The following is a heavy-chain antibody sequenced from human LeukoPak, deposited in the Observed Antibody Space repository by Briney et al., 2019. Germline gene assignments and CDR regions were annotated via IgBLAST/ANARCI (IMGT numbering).Heavy chain of an antibody. D-gene: IGHD6-19*01. CDR3: ARDGSSGWYWVDY. CDR2: IWYDGGNK. CDR1: GFTFSSYG. J-gene: IGHJ4*02. V-gene: IGHV3-33*01. Sequence: GGSQRLSCAASGFTFSSYGRHWVRQAPGKGLEWVAVIWYDGGNKYYADSVKGRFTISRDNSKNTLYLQMNSLRAEDTAVYYCARDGSSGWYWVDYWGQGTLV.